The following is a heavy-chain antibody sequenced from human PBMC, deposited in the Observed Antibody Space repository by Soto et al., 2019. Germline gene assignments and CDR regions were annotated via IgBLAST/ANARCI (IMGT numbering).Heavy chain of an antibody. CDR1: GGSISSYY. CDR2: IYYSGST. J-gene: IGHJ6*02. CDR3: ATVFTSSGLLLNYYYSGMDV. D-gene: IGHD3-22*01. Sequence: PSETLSLTCTVSGGSISSYYWSWIRQPPGKGLEWIGYIYYSGSTNYNPSLKSRVTISVDTSTDTAYMELSSLRSEDTAVYYCATVFTSSGLLLNYYYSGMDVWGQGTTVTVSS. V-gene: IGHV4-59*03.